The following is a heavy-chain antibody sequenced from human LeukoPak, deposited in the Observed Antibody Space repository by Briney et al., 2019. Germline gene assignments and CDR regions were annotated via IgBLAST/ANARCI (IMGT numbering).Heavy chain of an antibody. CDR3: VRHMVRGVITSSFDY. CDR2: IYPGDSDT. Sequence: GESLKISCKGSGYTFTTYWIDWVRQMPGKGLEWMGFIYPGDSDTRYSPSCQGQVTISADKSISTAYLQWSSLKASDTAIYYCVRHMVRGVITSSFDYWGQGTLVTVSS. V-gene: IGHV5-51*01. D-gene: IGHD3-10*01. CDR1: GYTFTTYW. J-gene: IGHJ4*02.